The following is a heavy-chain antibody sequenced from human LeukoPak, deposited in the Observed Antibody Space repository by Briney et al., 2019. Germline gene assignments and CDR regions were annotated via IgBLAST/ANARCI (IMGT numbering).Heavy chain of an antibody. CDR1: GGSISSYY. CDR3: ARAYYYGSGSYGLDY. J-gene: IGHJ4*02. D-gene: IGHD3-10*01. CDR2: IYSSGST. V-gene: IGHV4-59*01. Sequence: SETLSLTCTVSGGSISSYYWSWIRQPPGKGLEWIGYIYSSGSTNHNPSLKSRLTISVDASKNQFSLKLTSVTAADTAVYYCARAYYYGSGSYGLDYWGQGTLVTVSS.